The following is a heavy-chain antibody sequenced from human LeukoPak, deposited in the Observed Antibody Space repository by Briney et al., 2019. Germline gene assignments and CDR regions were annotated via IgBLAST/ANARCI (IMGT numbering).Heavy chain of an antibody. CDR1: GYTFTNYY. V-gene: IGHV1-46*01. CDR3: AKIVGATNGYFDY. J-gene: IGHJ4*02. D-gene: IGHD1-26*01. CDR2: INPSIGTT. Sequence: ASVKVSCTASGYTFTNYYIHWVRQAPGQGLEWMGIINPSIGTTSYAQKFQGRITMTRATSTSTVYMELSSLRSEDTAVYYCAKIVGATNGYFDYWGQGTLVTVSS.